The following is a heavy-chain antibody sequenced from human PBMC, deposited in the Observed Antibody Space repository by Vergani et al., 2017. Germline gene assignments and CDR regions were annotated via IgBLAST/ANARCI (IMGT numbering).Heavy chain of an antibody. J-gene: IGHJ4*02. CDR1: GFTFSSYA. Sequence: EVQLVESGGGLVKPGGSLRLSCAASGFTFSSYAMSWVRQAPGKGLEWVSAISGSGGSTYYADSVKGRFTISRDNSKNTLYLQMNSLRAEDTAVYYCAKDLLWHGPPDSSGYLPLDYWGQGTLVTVSS. CDR2: ISGSGGST. CDR3: AKDLLWHGPPDSSGYLPLDY. D-gene: IGHD3-22*01. V-gene: IGHV3-23*04.